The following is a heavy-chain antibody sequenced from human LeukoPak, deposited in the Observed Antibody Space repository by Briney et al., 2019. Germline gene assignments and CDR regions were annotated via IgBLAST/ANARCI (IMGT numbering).Heavy chain of an antibody. CDR3: ATSYDSSGRDY. CDR1: GGSIYSYY. J-gene: IGHJ4*02. D-gene: IGHD3-22*01. Sequence: SETLSLTCTVSGGSIYSYYWSWSRQPPGKGLEWIGYTYYSGSTNYNPSLKSRVTISLDTSKNQFSLKLNSVTAADTAVYYCATSYDSSGRDYWGQGTLVTVSS. CDR2: TYYSGST. V-gene: IGHV4-59*12.